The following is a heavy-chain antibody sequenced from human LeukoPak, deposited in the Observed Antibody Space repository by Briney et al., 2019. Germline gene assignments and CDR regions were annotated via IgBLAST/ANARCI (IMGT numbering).Heavy chain of an antibody. J-gene: IGHJ4*02. CDR2: IFYSGST. D-gene: IGHD6-13*01. V-gene: IGHV4-59*08. Sequence: SETLSLTCTVSGGSISTYYWSWIRQPPGKGLEWIAYIFYSGSTNYNPSLKGRVTISVDTSDNQFSLKLSSVTAADTAVYYCARHSASWYYFEYWGQGTLVTVSS. CDR1: GGSISTYY. CDR3: ARHSASWYYFEY.